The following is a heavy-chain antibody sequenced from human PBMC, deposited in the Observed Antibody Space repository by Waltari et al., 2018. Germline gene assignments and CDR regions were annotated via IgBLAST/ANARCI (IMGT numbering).Heavy chain of an antibody. D-gene: IGHD6-19*01. CDR1: GFTCHRYV. CDR3: ARGALAGRFFDF. CDR2: VWYDGINK. V-gene: IGHV3-33*01. Sequence: QGLLMESGGRVVQPGRSLRLSCAASGFTCHRYVMQWVRQAPGKGLEWVAVVWYDGINKYYADSVKGRFTISRDNSENTLYLQMNSLRVDDTATYYCARGALAGRFFDFWGQGTLVTVSS. J-gene: IGHJ4*02.